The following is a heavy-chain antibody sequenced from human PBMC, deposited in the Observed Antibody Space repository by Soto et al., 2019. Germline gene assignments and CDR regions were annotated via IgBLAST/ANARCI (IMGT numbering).Heavy chain of an antibody. J-gene: IGHJ5*02. CDR2: IYYSGST. Sequence: QVQLQESGPGLVKPSQTLSLTCTVSGGSISSGGYYWSWIRQYPGKGLEWIAYIYYSGSTYYNPSLKSRVTVSVDTSKNLFSLKLSSVNAADTAVYYCARLSHDYGDYFFDPWGQGTLVTVSS. D-gene: IGHD4-17*01. V-gene: IGHV4-31*03. CDR3: ARLSHDYGDYFFDP. CDR1: GGSISSGGYY.